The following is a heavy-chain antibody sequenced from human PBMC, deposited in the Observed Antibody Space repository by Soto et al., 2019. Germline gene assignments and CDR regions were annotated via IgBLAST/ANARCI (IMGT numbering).Heavy chain of an antibody. J-gene: IGHJ4*02. V-gene: IGHV4-4*02. CDR1: GGSISSSNW. CDR3: ARLLYYDSSGYYSYFDY. CDR2: IYHSGST. Sequence: SETLSLTCAVSGGSISSSNWWSWVRQPPGKGLEWIGEIYHSGSTNYNPSLKSRVTISVDKSKNQFSLKLSSVTAADTAVYYCARLLYYDSSGYYSYFDYWGQGTLVTVSS. D-gene: IGHD3-22*01.